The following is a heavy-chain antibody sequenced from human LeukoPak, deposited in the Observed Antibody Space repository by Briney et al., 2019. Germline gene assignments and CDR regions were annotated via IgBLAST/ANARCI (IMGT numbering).Heavy chain of an antibody. V-gene: IGHV4-39*07. Sequence: SETLSLTRTVSGDSISNSDYYWGWIRQPPGKGLEWIGEINHSGSTNYNPSLKSRVTISVDTSKNQFSLKLSSVTAADTAVYYCAGGSFWSGYSCDYWGQGTLVTVSS. CDR3: AGGSFWSGYSCDY. D-gene: IGHD3-3*01. CDR1: GDSISNSDYY. CDR2: INHSGST. J-gene: IGHJ4*02.